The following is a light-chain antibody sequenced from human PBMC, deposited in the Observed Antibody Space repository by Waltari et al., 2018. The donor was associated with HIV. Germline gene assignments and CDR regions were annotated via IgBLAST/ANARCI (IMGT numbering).Light chain of an antibody. CDR2: DDR. CDR3: QVWGATDDWV. V-gene: IGLV3-21*02. J-gene: IGLJ3*02. CDR1: KIGLRV. Sequence: SYVLTQPLSVSVAPNQTAAVAGLGGKIGLRVVNWLRQRSGQAAEVVMHDDRDRAPGIPGRIIGSNSGDMATLTIASAEAGDEAVYYCQVWGATDDWVFGGGTKLTVL.